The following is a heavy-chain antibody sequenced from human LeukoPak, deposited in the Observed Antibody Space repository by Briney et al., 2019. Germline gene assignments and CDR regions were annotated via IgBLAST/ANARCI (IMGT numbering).Heavy chain of an antibody. CDR2: VYYSGST. J-gene: IGHJ4*02. V-gene: IGHV4-59*08. CDR1: GGSMNSYY. CDR3: ARHVWLQPFDY. D-gene: IGHD3-9*01. Sequence: PSETLSLTCSVSGGSMNSYYWSWIRQSPGKGLEWIGYVYYSGSTNYNPSLKSRVTISVDTSKNQFSLKLSSVTAADTAVYYCARHVWLQPFDYWGQGTLVTVSS.